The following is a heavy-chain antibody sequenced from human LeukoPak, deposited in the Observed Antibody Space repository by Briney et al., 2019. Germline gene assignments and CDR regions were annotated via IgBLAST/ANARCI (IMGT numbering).Heavy chain of an antibody. V-gene: IGHV3-23*01. CDR1: GFTFSSYA. D-gene: IGHD1-26*01. J-gene: IGHJ4*02. CDR2: ISGSGGST. CDR3: ARRIMGAIGFLDY. Sequence: GGSLRLSCAASGFTFSSYAMSWVRQAPGKGLEWVSAISGSGGSTYYADSVKGRFTFSRDNSKNTLFLQMNSLRAEDTAIYYCARRIMGAIGFLDYWGQGTLVTVSS.